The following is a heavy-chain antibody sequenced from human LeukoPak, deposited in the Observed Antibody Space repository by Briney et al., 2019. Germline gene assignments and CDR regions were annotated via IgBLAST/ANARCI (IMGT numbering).Heavy chain of an antibody. J-gene: IGHJ4*02. CDR2: ISGSGGST. CDR1: GFTFSNYA. D-gene: IGHD1-26*01. Sequence: TGGSLRLSCAASGFTFSNYAMNWVRQAPGRGLEWVSAISGSGGSTYYADSVKGRFTISRDNSKNTLYLQMNSLRAEDTAVYYCAKETGRWELEWGQGTLVTVSS. CDR3: AKETGRWELE. V-gene: IGHV3-23*01.